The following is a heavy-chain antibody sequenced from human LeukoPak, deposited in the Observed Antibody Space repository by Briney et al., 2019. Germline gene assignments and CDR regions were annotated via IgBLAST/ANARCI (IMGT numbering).Heavy chain of an antibody. CDR1: GFTFSTFE. J-gene: IGHJ4*02. CDR2: ISSGGGTV. Sequence: GGSLRLSCAASGFTFSTFEMNWVRQAPGKGLEWVSYISSGGGTVYYADSVKGRFTISRDNAKNSLYLQMNSLRAEDTALYYCARESPIFGVVTPDYWGQGSLVTVSS. D-gene: IGHD3-3*01. V-gene: IGHV3-48*03. CDR3: ARESPIFGVVTPDY.